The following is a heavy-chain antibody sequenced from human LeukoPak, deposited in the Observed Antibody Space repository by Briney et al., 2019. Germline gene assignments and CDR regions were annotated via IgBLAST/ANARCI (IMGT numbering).Heavy chain of an antibody. J-gene: IGHJ5*02. CDR1: GYTFINYD. CDR2: MNPYSGNT. D-gene: IGHD6-13*01. CDR3: ARTQHLVLRSPLDP. Sequence: ASVKVSCKASGYTFINYDIHWVRQATGQGLEWMGWMNPYSGNTGYAQNFQGRITITRNTSISTAYMELTSLRSEDTAVYYCARTQHLVLRSPLDPWGQGTLVTVSS. V-gene: IGHV1-8*03.